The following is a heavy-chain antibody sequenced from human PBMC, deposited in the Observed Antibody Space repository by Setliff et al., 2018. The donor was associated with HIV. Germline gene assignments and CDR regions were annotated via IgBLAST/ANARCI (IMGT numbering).Heavy chain of an antibody. CDR1: GGSISSDTFY. CDR2: VYARGNT. J-gene: IGHJ4*02. Sequence: SETLSLTCTVSGGSISSDTFYWSWIRQPAGKGLEWIGHVYARGNTNYNPSLKSRVTISVDTSKSQFSLKLSSVSAADTAVYYCARDRYGDYAYFDYWGQGTLVTVSS. D-gene: IGHD4-17*01. CDR3: ARDRYGDYAYFDY. V-gene: IGHV4-61*09.